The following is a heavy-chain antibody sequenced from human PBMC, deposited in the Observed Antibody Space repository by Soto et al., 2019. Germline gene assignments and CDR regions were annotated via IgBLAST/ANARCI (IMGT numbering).Heavy chain of an antibody. CDR3: ASQVYATTATSLDY. J-gene: IGHJ4*02. CDR1: GYTFSGSV. CDR2: INADNGNT. V-gene: IGHV1-3*01. D-gene: IGHD4-17*01. Sequence: QVQLVPSGAEVKKPGASVKVSCKASGYTFSGSVMHWVRQAPGQGLEWMGWINADNGNTKYAQKLQGRVTMTWETSESTAYMELSILRAEATAIYYWASQVYATTATSLDYWGQGTLVTVSS.